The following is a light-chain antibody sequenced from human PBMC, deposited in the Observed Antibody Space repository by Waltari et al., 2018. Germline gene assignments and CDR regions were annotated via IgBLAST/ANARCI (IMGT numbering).Light chain of an antibody. CDR3: QQGYRTPLT. V-gene: IGKV1-39*01. CDR2: AAS. CDR1: QSIGDY. J-gene: IGKJ4*01. Sequence: DIQMTQSPSSLSASVGARVTITCRASQSIGDYLNWYQQKPGKAPKVLIYAASSLQSGVPSRFSGSGSGTDFTLTISTLQPEDFATYYCQQGYRTPLTFGGGTKVEIK.